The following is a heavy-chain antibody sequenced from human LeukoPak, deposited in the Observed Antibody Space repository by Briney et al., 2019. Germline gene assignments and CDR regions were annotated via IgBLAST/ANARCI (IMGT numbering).Heavy chain of an antibody. J-gene: IGHJ5*02. CDR3: ARSEDGFYRGWFDP. CDR1: GGTFSSYA. CDR2: IIPIFGTA. D-gene: IGHD3-3*01. Sequence: ASVKVSCKASGGTFSSYAISWVRQAPGQGLEWMGGIIPIFGTANYAQKFQGRVTITTDESTRTAYMELSSLRSEDTAVYYCARSEDGFYRGWFDPWGQGTLVTVSS. V-gene: IGHV1-69*05.